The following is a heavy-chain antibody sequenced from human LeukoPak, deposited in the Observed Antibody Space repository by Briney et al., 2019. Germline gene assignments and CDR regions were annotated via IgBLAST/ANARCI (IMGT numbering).Heavy chain of an antibody. J-gene: IGHJ4*02. D-gene: IGHD5-24*01. V-gene: IGHV3-30*04. CDR2: ISYDGSNK. CDR3: ARDRDLPNPQLDY. CDR1: GFTFSSYA. Sequence: GGSLRLSCAASGFTFSSYAMHWVRQAPGKGLEWVAVISYDGSNKYYADSVKGRFTISRDNSKNTLYLQMNSLRAEDTAVYYCARDRDLPNPQLDYWGQGTLVTVSS.